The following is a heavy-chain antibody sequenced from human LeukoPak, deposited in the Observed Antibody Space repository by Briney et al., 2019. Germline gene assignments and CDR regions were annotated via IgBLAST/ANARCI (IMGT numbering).Heavy chain of an antibody. CDR2: INHGGRT. CDR3: AREREPLDYGDTVNAYDL. CDR1: GWSLSGHY. D-gene: IGHD4-17*01. J-gene: IGHJ3*01. V-gene: IGHV4-34*01. Sequence: SETLSLTCAVYGWSLSGHYWSWIRQSPGKGLEWIGGINHGGRTKYRTSLKSRVTILLDTSKSEVSLRLTPVTAEDTVLYFCAREREPLDYGDTVNAYDLWGQGTMVIVSS.